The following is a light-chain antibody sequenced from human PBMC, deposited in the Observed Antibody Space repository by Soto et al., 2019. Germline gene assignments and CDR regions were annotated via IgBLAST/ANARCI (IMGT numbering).Light chain of an antibody. CDR1: SSNIKSNY. CDR3: AAWDDSLSGWV. J-gene: IGLJ3*02. V-gene: IGLV1-47*01. Sequence: QSVLTQPPSASGTPGQRVTISCSGSSSNIKSNYVYWYQQLPGTAPKLLIYRNNQRPSGVPDRFSGSKSGTSVSLAISGLRSEDGADYYCAAWDDSLSGWVFGGGTKLTVL. CDR2: RNN.